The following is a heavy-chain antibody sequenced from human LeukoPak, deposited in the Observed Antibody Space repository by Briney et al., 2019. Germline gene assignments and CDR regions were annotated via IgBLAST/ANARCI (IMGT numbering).Heavy chain of an antibody. CDR1: GYSFTGYY. CDR2: INPDSGGT. CDR3: ARDLRGLRDYFDY. D-gene: IGHD3-10*01. J-gene: IGHJ4*02. V-gene: IGHV1-2*02. Sequence: GAAVKDSCKASGYSFTGYYIHWVRQAPGQGLEWMGLINPDSGGTTYSQKFQGRVTMTRDTSFSTASMDLSRLTSDDTAVYYCARDLRGLRDYFDYWGQGALVSVSS.